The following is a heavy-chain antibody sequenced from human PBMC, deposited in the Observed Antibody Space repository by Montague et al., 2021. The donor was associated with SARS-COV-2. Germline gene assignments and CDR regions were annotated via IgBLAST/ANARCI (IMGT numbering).Heavy chain of an antibody. CDR2: ISSSSSYI. V-gene: IGHV3-11*06. D-gene: IGHD3-16*02. CDR1: GFTFSDYY. Sequence: SLRLSCAASGFTFSDYYMSWIRQAPGKGLEWVSHISSSSSYIKYADSVKGRFTISRDNAKNLLYLQMNSLRAEDTAVYYCTRDYRSIVGDGLDIWGQGTKVTVSS. J-gene: IGHJ3*02. CDR3: TRDYRSIVGDGLDI.